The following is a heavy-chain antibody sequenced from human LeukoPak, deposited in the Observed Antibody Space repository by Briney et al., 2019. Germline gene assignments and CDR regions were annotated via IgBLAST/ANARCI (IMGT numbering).Heavy chain of an antibody. CDR2: IIPIFGTA. D-gene: IGHD3-3*01. V-gene: IGHV1-69*13. CDR3: ARAPVRVYDFWSGYYIFDY. CDR1: GYTFTSYY. J-gene: IGHJ4*02. Sequence: SVKVSCKASGYTFTSYYMHWVRQAPGQGLEWMGGIIPIFGTANYAQKFQGRVTITADESTSTAYMELSSLRSEDTAVYYCARAPVRVYDFWSGYYIFDYWGQGTLVTVSS.